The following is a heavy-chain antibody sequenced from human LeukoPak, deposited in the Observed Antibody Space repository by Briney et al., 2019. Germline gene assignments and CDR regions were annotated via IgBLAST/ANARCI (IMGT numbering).Heavy chain of an antibody. CDR1: GFSFSGYG. CDR3: ARDKDGWGIHDF. V-gene: IGHV3-30*03. CDR2: ISYDGSQK. J-gene: IGHJ4*02. D-gene: IGHD3-16*01. Sequence: PGGSLRLSCAASGFSFSGYGLHWVRQAPGKGLEWVALISYDGSQKNFADSVKGRFTTSRDNSKFTMYLEMNSLRAEDTAVYFCARDKDGWGIHDFWGQGTLVTVSS.